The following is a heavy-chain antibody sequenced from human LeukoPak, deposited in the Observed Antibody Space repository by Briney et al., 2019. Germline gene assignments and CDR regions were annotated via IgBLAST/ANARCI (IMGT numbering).Heavy chain of an antibody. CDR3: AKNKTIDGMDV. Sequence: ASVKVSCKASGTTLSNYGITWVRQAPGQGLEWMGWISAYNGNTNYAQKFQGRATMTTDTSTSTAYMELRGLRSDDTAVYYCAKNKTIDGMDVWGQGTTVTVSS. V-gene: IGHV1-18*01. CDR2: ISAYNGNT. CDR1: GTTLSNYG. J-gene: IGHJ6*02. D-gene: IGHD1-7*01.